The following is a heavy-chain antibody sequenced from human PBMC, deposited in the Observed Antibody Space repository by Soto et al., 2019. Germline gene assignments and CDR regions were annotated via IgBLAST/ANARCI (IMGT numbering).Heavy chain of an antibody. Sequence: SETLSLTFTVSGGSISSYYWSWIRQPPGKGLEWIGYIYYSGSTNYNPSLKSRVTISVDTSKNQFSLKLSSVTAADTAVYYCARGRAEDWFDPGGQGTLVTVSS. V-gene: IGHV4-59*01. CDR2: IYYSGST. CDR3: ARGRAEDWFDP. J-gene: IGHJ5*02. CDR1: GGSISSYY.